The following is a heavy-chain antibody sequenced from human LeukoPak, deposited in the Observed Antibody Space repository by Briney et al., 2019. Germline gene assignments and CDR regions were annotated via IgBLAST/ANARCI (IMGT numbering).Heavy chain of an antibody. CDR2: ISYDGSNK. CDR3: ARDSVVPAAISYYYYMDV. Sequence: GGSLRLSCAASGFTFSSYAMHWVRQAPGKGLEWVAVISYDGSNKYYADSVKGRFTISRDNSKNTLYLQMNSLRAEDTAVYYCARDSVVPAAISYYYYMDVWGKGTTVTVSS. V-gene: IGHV3-30-3*01. D-gene: IGHD2-2*01. J-gene: IGHJ6*03. CDR1: GFTFSSYA.